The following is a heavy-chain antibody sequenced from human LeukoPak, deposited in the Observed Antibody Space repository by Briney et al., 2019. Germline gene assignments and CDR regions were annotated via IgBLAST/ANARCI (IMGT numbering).Heavy chain of an antibody. V-gene: IGHV3-7*01. CDR2: IKQDGSEK. Sequence: GGSLRLSCAASGFTFSSYWMSWVRQAPGKGLDWVANIKQDGSEKYYVDSVKGRFTISRDNAKNSLYLQMNSLRAEDTAVYYCARAAPHYYDSSGLDAFDIWGQGTMVTVSS. CDR3: ARAAPHYYDSSGLDAFDI. J-gene: IGHJ3*02. CDR1: GFTFSSYW. D-gene: IGHD3-22*01.